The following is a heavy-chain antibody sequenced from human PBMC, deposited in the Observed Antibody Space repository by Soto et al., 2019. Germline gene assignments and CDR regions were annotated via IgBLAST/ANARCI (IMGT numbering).Heavy chain of an antibody. V-gene: IGHV1-69*01. D-gene: IGHD4-17*01. CDR3: ARGDEMTAVTIFEY. CDR1: GGAFGRYS. J-gene: IGHJ4*01. Sequence: QVQLEQSGPEVKRPGTSVKVSCKASGGAFGRYSVSWVRQAPGQGLEWIGGVIPVFNTSNYSLKFQGRVAIFADLSTSTVFMELRSLRSEDTALYYCARGDEMTAVTIFEYWGHRTLVTVSS. CDR2: VIPVFNTS.